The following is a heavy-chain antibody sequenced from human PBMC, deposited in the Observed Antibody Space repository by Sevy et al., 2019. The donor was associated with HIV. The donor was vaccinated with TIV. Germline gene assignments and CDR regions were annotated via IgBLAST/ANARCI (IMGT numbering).Heavy chain of an antibody. Sequence: ASVKVSCKASGYTFTSYGISWVRQAPGQGLEWMGWISAYNGNTNYAQKLQGRVTMTTDTSTSTAYKELRSLRSDDTGENNGARGGWLLWVANFEHWGQGTLVTVSS. CDR1: GYTFTSYG. J-gene: IGHJ4*02. CDR3: ARGGWLLWVANFEH. V-gene: IGHV1-18*04. CDR2: ISAYNGNT. D-gene: IGHD2-15*01.